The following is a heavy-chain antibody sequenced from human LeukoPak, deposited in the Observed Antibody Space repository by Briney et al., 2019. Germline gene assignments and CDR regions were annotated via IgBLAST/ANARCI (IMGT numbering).Heavy chain of an antibody. CDR2: INPKSGGT. J-gene: IGHJ5*02. V-gene: IGHV1-2*02. CDR3: ARGPNYYGSGRSWFDP. CDR1: GYTFSDHY. Sequence: ASVKVSCKASGYTFSDHYIHWVRQAPGHGLEWMGWINPKSGGTNYAQKFQGRVTLSRDTSISTAYMELSSLRSDDTAIYYCARGPNYYGSGRSWFDPWGQGSQVTVSS. D-gene: IGHD3-10*01.